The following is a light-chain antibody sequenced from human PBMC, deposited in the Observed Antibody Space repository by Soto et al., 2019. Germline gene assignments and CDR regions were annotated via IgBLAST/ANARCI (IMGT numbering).Light chain of an antibody. J-gene: IGKJ1*01. CDR2: GAS. V-gene: IGKV3-15*01. CDR1: QSLSSY. CDR3: QQHYNWPQT. Sequence: EIVITQCPATLSXXXXXXXXXXXRASQSLSSYLAWYQQKPGQAPRLLIYGASTRATGIPARFSGSGSGTEFTLTISSLQSEDFAVYYCQQHYNWPQTFGQGTKVDIK.